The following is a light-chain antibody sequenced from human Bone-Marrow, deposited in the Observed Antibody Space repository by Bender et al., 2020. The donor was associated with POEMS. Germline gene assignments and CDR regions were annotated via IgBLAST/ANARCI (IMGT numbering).Light chain of an antibody. Sequence: QSVLTQPPSASGTPGQSVIISCSGTDSNFGGNNVNWYQHLPGSAPRLVVYSNYQRPSGVPDRFSGSRSGNTASLTVSGLQAEDEADYYCAAWDDSLNGVVFGGGTTLTVL. V-gene: IGLV1-44*01. CDR1: DSNFGGNN. CDR3: AAWDDSLNGVV. CDR2: SNY. J-gene: IGLJ2*01.